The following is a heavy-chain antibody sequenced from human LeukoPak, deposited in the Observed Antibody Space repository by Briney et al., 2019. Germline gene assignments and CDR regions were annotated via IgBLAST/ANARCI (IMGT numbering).Heavy chain of an antibody. CDR1: GYTFTSYS. V-gene: IGHV1-3*01. CDR3: ARDRYSSGWVYNWFDP. CDR2: INAGNGNT. J-gene: IGHJ5*02. Sequence: GASVKVSCKASGYTFTSYSMHWARQAPGQRLEWMGCINAGNGNTKYSQKFQGRVTITRDTSASTAYMELSSLRSEDTAVYYCARDRYSSGWVYNWFDPWGQGTLVTVSS. D-gene: IGHD6-19*01.